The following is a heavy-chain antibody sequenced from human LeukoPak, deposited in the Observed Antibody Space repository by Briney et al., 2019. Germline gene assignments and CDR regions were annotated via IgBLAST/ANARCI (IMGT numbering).Heavy chain of an antibody. CDR1: GHSFTSYW. V-gene: IGHV5-51*01. CDR3: ARGPYGGHSGAFDI. CDR2: LFPGTSDT. D-gene: IGHD4-23*01. Sequence: GESLKISCKGSGHSFTSYWIGWVPQVPGKGLELMGILFPGTSDTRYSPSFRGQVTISADKSISTAYLQRSSLKASDTAMYFCARGPYGGHSGAFDIWGQGTMVTVSS. J-gene: IGHJ3*02.